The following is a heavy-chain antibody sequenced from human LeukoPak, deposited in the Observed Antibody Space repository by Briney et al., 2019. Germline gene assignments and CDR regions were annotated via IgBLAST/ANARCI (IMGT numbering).Heavy chain of an antibody. J-gene: IGHJ4*02. Sequence: GASVRVSCKASGYTFTGYYMHLVRQAPGQGLEWMGWINPNSGGTSYAQKFQGRVTMNRDTSISTAYMELTRLRFDDTAVYYCARAYDNNDYFDYWGQGTLVTVSS. CDR1: GYTFTGYY. CDR3: ARAYDNNDYFDY. V-gene: IGHV1-2*02. D-gene: IGHD3-22*01. CDR2: INPNSGGT.